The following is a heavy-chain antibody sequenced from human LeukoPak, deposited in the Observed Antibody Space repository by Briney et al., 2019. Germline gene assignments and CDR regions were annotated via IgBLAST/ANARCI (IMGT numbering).Heavy chain of an antibody. D-gene: IGHD3-22*01. Sequence: PGGSLRLSCAASGFTFSSYAMSWVRQAPGKGLEWVGRIKSKTDGGTTDYAAPVKGRFTISRDDSKNTLYLQMNSLKTEDTAVYYCTTDLNYYDSSGPIDYWGQGTLVTVSS. J-gene: IGHJ4*02. CDR3: TTDLNYYDSSGPIDY. CDR2: IKSKTDGGTT. V-gene: IGHV3-15*01. CDR1: GFTFSSYA.